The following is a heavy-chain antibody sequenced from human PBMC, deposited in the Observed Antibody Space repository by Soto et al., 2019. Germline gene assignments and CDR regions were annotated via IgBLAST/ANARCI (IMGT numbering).Heavy chain of an antibody. CDR2: ISAYNGNT. J-gene: IGHJ4*02. V-gene: IGHV1-18*01. Sequence: QVQLVQSGAEVKKPGASVKVSCKASGYTFTSYGISWGRQAPGQGLEWMGGISAYNGNTNYAQKRQVRVTMTTDTPTGTANMSLRSLRSDGTAVYYCARVRGINALDCRGPGTLVNFS. CDR3: ARVRGINALDC. CDR1: GYTFTSYG. D-gene: IGHD3-10*01.